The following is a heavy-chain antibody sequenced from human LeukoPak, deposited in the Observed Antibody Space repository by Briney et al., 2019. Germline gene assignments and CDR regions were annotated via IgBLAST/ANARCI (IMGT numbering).Heavy chain of an antibody. CDR2: IIPILGIA. CDR3: ARDLVGYCSGGSCYIFDY. J-gene: IGHJ4*02. Sequence: GASVKVSCKASGGTFSSYAISWVRQAPGQGLEWMGRIIPILGIANYAQKFQGRVTITADKSTSTAYMELSSLRSEDTAVYYCARDLVGYCSGGSCYIFDYWGQGTLVTVSS. CDR1: GGTFSSYA. V-gene: IGHV1-69*04. D-gene: IGHD2-15*01.